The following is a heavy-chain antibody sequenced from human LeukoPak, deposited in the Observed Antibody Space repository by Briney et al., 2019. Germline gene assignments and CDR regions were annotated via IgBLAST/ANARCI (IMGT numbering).Heavy chain of an antibody. CDR1: VYTFTGYS. CDR2: INPNSGGT. J-gene: IGHJ4*02. D-gene: IGHD2-2*01. CDR3: ARDVGVVPAHWGRANFWY. Sequence: ASVKVSCKASVYTFTGYSMHWVRQAPGQGLEWMGWINPNSGGTNYAQKFQGRVTMTRDTSISTAYMELSRLRSDDTAVYYCARDVGVVPAHWGRANFWYRGQGTLATVSS. V-gene: IGHV1-2*02.